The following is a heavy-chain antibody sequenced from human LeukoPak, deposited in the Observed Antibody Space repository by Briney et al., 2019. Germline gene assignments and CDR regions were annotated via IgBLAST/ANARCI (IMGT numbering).Heavy chain of an antibody. CDR1: GYAFTTFG. J-gene: IGHJ4*02. D-gene: IGHD2-2*01. Sequence: ASVKVFCKASGYAFTTFGIMWVRQAPGQGLEWMGWISTSKTYTRYAQKVQGRATLTTDPATSTAYLELTSLTSDDTAVYFCARASDTSWPFDFWGQGTQVTVSS. CDR2: ISTSKTYT. V-gene: IGHV1-18*01. CDR3: ARASDTSWPFDF.